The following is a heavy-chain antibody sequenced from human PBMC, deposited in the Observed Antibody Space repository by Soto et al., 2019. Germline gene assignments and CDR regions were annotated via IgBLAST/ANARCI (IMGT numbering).Heavy chain of an antibody. V-gene: IGHV1-18*04. Sequence: QVQLVQSGAEVRKPGASVKVSCKASGYTFTKYGITWVRQAPGQGLEWLGWISGDNGNTNFAQRLKDRVTMTTDTSTTTAYMELRSLRRDDTALYYCARVASLIQIFPGLDAWGQGTTVTVSS. J-gene: IGHJ6*02. CDR1: GYTFTKYG. CDR2: ISGDNGNT. CDR3: ARVASLIQIFPGLDA. D-gene: IGHD3-3*01.